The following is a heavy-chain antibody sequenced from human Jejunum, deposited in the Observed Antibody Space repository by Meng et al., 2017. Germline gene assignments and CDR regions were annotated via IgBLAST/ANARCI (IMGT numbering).Heavy chain of an antibody. CDR1: DGSFSSYY. V-gene: IGHV4-34*01. J-gene: IGHJ4*02. Sequence: QVQLQQWGAGLSQPSGTLYLTYAVYDGSFSSYYLSWIRQPPGKGLEWIGEINRSGSPNYNPSLKSRVTMSVDTNHFSLTLTSVTAADTAVYYCARSGQTTVTYLDWGQGTLVTVSS. CDR2: INRSGSP. CDR3: ARSGQTTVTYLD. D-gene: IGHD4-11*01.